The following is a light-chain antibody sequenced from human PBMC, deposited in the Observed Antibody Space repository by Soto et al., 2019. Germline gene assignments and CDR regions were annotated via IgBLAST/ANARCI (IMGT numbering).Light chain of an antibody. Sequence: EIVMTQSPATLSVSPGERATLSCRASQSVNNNLAWYQQKPGQAPRLLIYGASTRATGIPARFSGSGFGTEFTLTISSLQSEDFGVYSCLQYNPWHAFGQGTKLERK. J-gene: IGKJ2*01. CDR1: QSVNNN. CDR2: GAS. CDR3: LQYNPWHA. V-gene: IGKV3-15*01.